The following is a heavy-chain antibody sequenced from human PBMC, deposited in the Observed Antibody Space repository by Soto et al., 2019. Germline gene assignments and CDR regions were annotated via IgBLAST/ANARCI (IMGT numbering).Heavy chain of an antibody. V-gene: IGHV1-69*06. D-gene: IGHD2-21*02. CDR2: IIPIFGTA. J-gene: IGHJ4*02. CDR3: ASSVVTAIPVESFDY. Sequence: QVQLVQSGAAVKKPGSSVKVSCKASGGTFSSYAISWVRQAPGQGLEWMGGIIPIFGTANYAQKFQGRVTITADKSTSTAYMELSSLRSEDTAVYYCASSVVTAIPVESFDYWGQGTLVTVSS. CDR1: GGTFSSYA.